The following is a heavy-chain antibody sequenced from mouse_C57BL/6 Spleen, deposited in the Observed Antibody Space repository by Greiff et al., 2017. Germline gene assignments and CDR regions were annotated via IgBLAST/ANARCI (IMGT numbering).Heavy chain of an antibody. J-gene: IGHJ2*01. Sequence: EVQLVESGPVLVKPGASVKMSCKASGYTFTDYYMNWVKQSHGKSLEWIGVINPYNGGTSYNQKFKGKATLTVDKSSSTAYMELNSLTSEDSAVYYCARELGSSYYFDYWGQGTTLTVSS. CDR1: GYTFTDYY. CDR3: ARELGSSYYFDY. D-gene: IGHD1-1*01. V-gene: IGHV1-19*01. CDR2: INPYNGGT.